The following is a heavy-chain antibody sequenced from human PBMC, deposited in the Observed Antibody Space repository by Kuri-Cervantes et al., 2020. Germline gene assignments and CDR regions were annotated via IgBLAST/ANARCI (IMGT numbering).Heavy chain of an antibody. J-gene: IGHJ4*02. CDR3: AGYTGDYVWGSYPGYFDY. D-gene: IGHD3-16*02. V-gene: IGHV4-59*01. CDR1: GGSISSYY. Sequence: SETLSLTCTVSGGSISSYYWSWIRQPPGKGLEWIGYIYYSGSTNYNPSLKSRVTISVDTSKNQFSLKLSSVTAADTAVYYCAGYTGDYVWGSYPGYFDYWGQGTLVTVSS. CDR2: IYYSGST.